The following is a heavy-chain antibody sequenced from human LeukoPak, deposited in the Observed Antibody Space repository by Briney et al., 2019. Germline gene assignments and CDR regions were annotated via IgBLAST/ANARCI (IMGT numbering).Heavy chain of an antibody. D-gene: IGHD1-1*01. J-gene: IGHJ3*02. Sequence: PGGSLRLSCAASEFTFSSYAMTWVRQAPGKGLEWVSAITGSGGSTYYADSVEGRFTISRDNFKNMLYLQMDSLRAEDTAVYYCARNAPGNDAFDIWGQGTMVTVSS. CDR1: EFTFSSYA. CDR3: ARNAPGNDAFDI. V-gene: IGHV3-23*01. CDR2: ITGSGGST.